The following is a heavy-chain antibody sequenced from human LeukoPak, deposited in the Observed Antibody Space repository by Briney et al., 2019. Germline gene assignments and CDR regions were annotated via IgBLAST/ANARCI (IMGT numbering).Heavy chain of an antibody. CDR3: ARVLYYDFWSGYPGNYYFDY. V-gene: IGHV1-18*01. J-gene: IGHJ4*02. CDR2: ISAYNGNT. Sequence: GASVKVSCKASGYTFTSYGISWVRQAPGQGLEWMRWISAYNGNTNYAQKLQGRVTMTTDTSTSTACMELRSLRSDDTAVYYCARVLYYDFWSGYPGNYYFDYWGQGTLVTVSS. CDR1: GYTFTSYG. D-gene: IGHD3-3*01.